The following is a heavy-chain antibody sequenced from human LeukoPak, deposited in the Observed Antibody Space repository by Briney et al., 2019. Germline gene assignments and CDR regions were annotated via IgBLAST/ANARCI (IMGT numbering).Heavy chain of an antibody. Sequence: TGGSLRLSCAASGCSFSSFAMNWVRQAPGKGLEWVSAITNSGGSTYYADSVKGRFTISRDNSKNTLHLQMNSLRAEDTAVYFCARTITTSGWYWDYWGQGTLATVSS. CDR1: GCSFSSFA. CDR2: ITNSGGST. V-gene: IGHV3-23*01. D-gene: IGHD6-19*01. CDR3: ARTITTSGWYWDY. J-gene: IGHJ4*02.